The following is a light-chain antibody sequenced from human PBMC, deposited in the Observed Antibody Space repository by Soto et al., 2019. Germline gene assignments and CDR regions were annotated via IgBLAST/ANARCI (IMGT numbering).Light chain of an antibody. CDR2: EVN. Sequence: QSALTQPASVSGSPGQSITISCTGSSSDTFVSWYQQHPGKAPKLIIYEVNKRPSGLSDRFSGSQSGDTASLTISGLQAEDEANYFCCSYEGSSSSDVLFGGGTKLT. CDR1: SSDTF. V-gene: IGLV2-23*02. J-gene: IGLJ2*01. CDR3: CSYEGSSSSDVL.